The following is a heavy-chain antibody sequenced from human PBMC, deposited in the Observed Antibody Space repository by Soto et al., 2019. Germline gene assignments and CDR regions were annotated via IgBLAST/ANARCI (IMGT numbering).Heavy chain of an antibody. Sequence: GASVKVSCKASGYTFTSYAMHWVRQAPGQRLEWMGWINAGNGNTKYSQKFQGRVTITRDTSASTAYMELSSLRSEDTAVYYCARMGGVSRYNWSYGFDYWGQGTLVTVSS. V-gene: IGHV1-3*01. CDR3: ARMGGVSRYNWSYGFDY. CDR1: GYTFTSYA. CDR2: INAGNGNT. J-gene: IGHJ4*02. D-gene: IGHD1-7*01.